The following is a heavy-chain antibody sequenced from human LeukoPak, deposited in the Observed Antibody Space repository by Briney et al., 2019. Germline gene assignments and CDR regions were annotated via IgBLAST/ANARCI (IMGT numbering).Heavy chain of an antibody. V-gene: IGHV3-30*02. CDR3: AKDLAVWGVVVPAAADY. J-gene: IGHJ4*02. CDR2: IRYDGSNK. CDR1: GFTFSSYG. D-gene: IGHD2-2*01. Sequence: TGGSLRLSCAASGFTFSSYGMHWVRQAPGKGLEWVAFIRYDGSNKYYADSVKGRFTISRDDSKNTLYLQMNSLRAEDTAVYYCAKDLAVWGVVVPAAADYWGQGTLVTVSS.